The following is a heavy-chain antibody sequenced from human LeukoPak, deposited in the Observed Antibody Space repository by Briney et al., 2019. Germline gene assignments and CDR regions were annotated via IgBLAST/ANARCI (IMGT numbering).Heavy chain of an antibody. V-gene: IGHV4-59*12. CDR3: AREIVDTAMVTLYYYYYMDV. CDR1: GGSISSYY. CDR2: IYYSGST. J-gene: IGHJ6*03. Sequence: SETLSLTCTVSGGSISSYYWSWIRQPPGKGLEWIGYIYYSGSTNYNPSLKSRVTISVDTSKNQFSLKLSSVTAADTAVYYCAREIVDTAMVTLYYYYYMDVWGKGTTVTVSS. D-gene: IGHD5-18*01.